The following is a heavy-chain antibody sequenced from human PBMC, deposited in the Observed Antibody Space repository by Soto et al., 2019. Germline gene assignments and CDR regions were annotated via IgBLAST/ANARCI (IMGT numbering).Heavy chain of an antibody. CDR3: ARDRSDYYGMDV. CDR2: IWYDGSNK. Sequence: GGSLRLSCAASGFTFSSYGMHWVRQAPGKGLEWVAVIWYDGSNKYYADSVKGRFTTSRDNSKNTLYLQMNSLRAEDTAVYYCARDRSDYYGMDVWGQGTTVTVSS. J-gene: IGHJ6*02. V-gene: IGHV3-33*01. CDR1: GFTFSSYG.